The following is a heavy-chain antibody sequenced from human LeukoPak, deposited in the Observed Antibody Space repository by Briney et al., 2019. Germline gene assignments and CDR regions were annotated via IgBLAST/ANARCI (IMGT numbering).Heavy chain of an antibody. CDR2: IYYSGTT. V-gene: IGHV4-59*01. J-gene: IGHJ4*02. CDR1: GASISSYFY. Sequence: SETLSLTCTVSGASISSYFYWSWIRQPPGKGLEWIGYIYYSGTTKYNPSLRSRVTISIDTTKNHFSLKVNSVTAADTAVYYCARGRLGGSGSYYNVLDYWGQGTLVTVSS. CDR3: ARGRLGGSGSYYNVLDY. D-gene: IGHD3-10*01.